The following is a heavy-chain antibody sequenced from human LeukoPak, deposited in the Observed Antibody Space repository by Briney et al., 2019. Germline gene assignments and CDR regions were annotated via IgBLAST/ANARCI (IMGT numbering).Heavy chain of an antibody. CDR1: GYIFTSYW. CDR3: ATGEWFGGHYFDY. J-gene: IGHJ4*02. CDR2: IYPGDSDT. D-gene: IGHD3-10*01. Sequence: GESLKISCKGSGYIFTSYWIGWVRQLPGKGLEWMGIIYPGDSDTRYSASFQGQVTISADKSISTAYLQWSSLKASDTAMYYCATGEWFGGHYFDYWGQGTLVTVSS. V-gene: IGHV5-51*01.